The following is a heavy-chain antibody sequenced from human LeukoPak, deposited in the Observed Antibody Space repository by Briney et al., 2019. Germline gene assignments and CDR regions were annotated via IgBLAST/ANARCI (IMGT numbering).Heavy chain of an antibody. D-gene: IGHD3-16*01. V-gene: IGHV1-69*04. CDR1: GGSFSSYV. CDR2: IIPVLGVS. J-gene: IGHJ4*02. CDR3: ARGGGPRPLDYYFDY. Sequence: SVKVSCKASGGSFSSYVITWVRQAPGQGLEWMGRIIPVLGVSNFAQKFQGRVTITADKSTNIAHMELSRLESGDTAVYYCARGGGPRPLDYYFDYWGQGTLVTVSS.